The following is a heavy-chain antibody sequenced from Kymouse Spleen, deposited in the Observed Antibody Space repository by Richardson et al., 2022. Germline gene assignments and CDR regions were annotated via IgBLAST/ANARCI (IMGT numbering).Heavy chain of an antibody. D-gene: IGHD3-9*01. Sequence: QVQLQQWGAGLLKPSETLSLTCAVYGGSFSGYYWSWIRQPPGKGLEWIGEINHSGSTNYNPSLKSRVTISVDTSKNQFSLKLSSVTAADTAVYYCASAPYYDILTGYYRGAFDIWGQGTMVTVSS. CDR1: GGSFSGYY. J-gene: IGHJ3*02. CDR3: ASAPYYDILTGYYRGAFDI. V-gene: IGHV4-34*01. CDR2: INHSGST.